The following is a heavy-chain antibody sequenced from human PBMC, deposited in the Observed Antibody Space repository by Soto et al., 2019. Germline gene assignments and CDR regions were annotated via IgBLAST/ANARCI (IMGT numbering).Heavy chain of an antibody. V-gene: IGHV4-30-4*01. Sequence: QVQLQESGPGLVKPSQTLSLTCTVSGGSISSGDYYWSWIRQPPGKGLEWIGYIYYSGSTYYNPSLKSLVTISVDTSKNQFSLKLSSVTAADTAVYYCARRTGDGDYVGGYYFDYWGQGTLVTVSS. D-gene: IGHD4-17*01. J-gene: IGHJ4*02. CDR1: GGSISSGDYY. CDR3: ARRTGDGDYVGGYYFDY. CDR2: IYYSGST.